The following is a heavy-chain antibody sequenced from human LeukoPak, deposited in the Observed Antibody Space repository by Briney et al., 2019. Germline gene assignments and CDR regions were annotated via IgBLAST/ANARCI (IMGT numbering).Heavy chain of an antibody. CDR3: AGDGSSIHWFFY. CDR1: GVSISSSRSY. J-gene: IGHJ4*02. D-gene: IGHD3-9*01. Sequence: RPSETLSLTCTVSGVSISSSRSYWGWIRQSPGEGLEWIGSSSSSGTTYYNPSLKNRVTMSLDTTNNQFSLRLTSLTAADTAVYYCAGDGSSIHWFFYWGQGTLVTVSS. V-gene: IGHV4-39*07. CDR2: SSSSGTT.